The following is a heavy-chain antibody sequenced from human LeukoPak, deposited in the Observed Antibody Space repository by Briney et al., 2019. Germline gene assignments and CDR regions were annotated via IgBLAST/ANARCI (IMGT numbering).Heavy chain of an antibody. CDR2: FDPEDGET. CDR1: VYTLTELS. CDR3: ATAPGSYYSDAFDI. Sequence: ASVKVSCKVSVYTLTELSMHWVRQAPGKGLEWMGGFDPEDGETIYAQKFQGRVTMTEDTSTDTAYMELSSLRSEDTAVYYCATAPGSYYSDAFDIWGQGTMVTVSS. V-gene: IGHV1-24*01. J-gene: IGHJ3*02. D-gene: IGHD3-10*01.